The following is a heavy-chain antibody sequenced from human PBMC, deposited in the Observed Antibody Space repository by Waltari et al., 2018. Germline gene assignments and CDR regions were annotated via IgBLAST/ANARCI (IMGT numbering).Heavy chain of an antibody. J-gene: IGHJ2*01. CDR2: IIPIFGTA. CDR3: ARDYYDSSGYYYNWYFDL. Sequence: QVQLVQSGAEVKKPGSSVKVSCKASGGTFSSYAISWVRQAPGQGLEGMGRIIPIFGTANYAQKFQGRVTITADESTSTAYMELSSLRSEDTAVYYCARDYYDSSGYYYNWYFDLWGRGTLVTVSS. D-gene: IGHD3-22*01. V-gene: IGHV1-69*15. CDR1: GGTFSSYA.